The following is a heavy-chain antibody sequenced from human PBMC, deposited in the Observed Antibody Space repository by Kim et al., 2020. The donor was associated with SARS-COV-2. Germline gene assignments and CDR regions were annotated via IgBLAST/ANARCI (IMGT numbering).Heavy chain of an antibody. J-gene: IGHJ5*02. Sequence: SVKVSCKASGGTFSSYAISWVRQAPGQGLEWMGGIIPIFGTANYAQKFQGRVTITADESTSTAYMELSSLRSEDTAVYYCARAGRGSSSWTNWFDPWGQGTLVTVSS. CDR1: GGTFSSYA. CDR2: IIPIFGTA. D-gene: IGHD6-13*01. CDR3: ARAGRGSSSWTNWFDP. V-gene: IGHV1-69*13.